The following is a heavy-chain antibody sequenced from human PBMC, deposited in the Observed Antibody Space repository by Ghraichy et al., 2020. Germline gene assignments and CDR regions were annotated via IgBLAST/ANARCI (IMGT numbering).Heavy chain of an antibody. D-gene: IGHD6-19*01. CDR2: INHSGST. J-gene: IGHJ4*02. CDR3: ARGPLVPAQDVYFSSGWYFDY. V-gene: IGHV4-34*01. Sequence: SETLSLTCAVYGGSFSGYYWSWIRQPPGKGLEWIGEINHSGSTNYNPSLKSRVTISVDTSKNQFSLKLSSVTAADTAVYYCARGPLVPAQDVYFSSGWYFDYWGQGTLVTVSS. CDR1: GGSFSGYY.